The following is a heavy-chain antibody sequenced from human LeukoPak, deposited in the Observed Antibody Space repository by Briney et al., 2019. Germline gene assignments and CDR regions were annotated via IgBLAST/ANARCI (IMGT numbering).Heavy chain of an antibody. CDR3: ARSMAMVRGVQTN. CDR1: GFTFDDYA. CDR2: ISSSSSTI. Sequence: GGSLRLSCAASGFTFDDYAMHWVRQAPGKGLEWVSYISSSSSTIYYADSVKGRFTISRDNAKNSLYLQMNSLRAEDTAVYYCARSMAMVRGVQTNWGQGTLVTVSS. V-gene: IGHV3-48*01. J-gene: IGHJ4*02. D-gene: IGHD3-10*01.